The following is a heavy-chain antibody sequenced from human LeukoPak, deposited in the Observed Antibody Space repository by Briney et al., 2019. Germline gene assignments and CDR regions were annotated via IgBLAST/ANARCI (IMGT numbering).Heavy chain of an antibody. Sequence: PGGSLRLSCAASGFTFRDHWMDWVRQAPGKGLEWVGHIKTDGSETYYLDSLRGRFSISRDNTNNALYLQMNSLRVEDTAVYYCVKNNGWFHLAQWGQGTLVTVSS. CDR1: GFTFRDHW. J-gene: IGHJ4*02. V-gene: IGHV3-7*03. D-gene: IGHD6-19*01. CDR2: IKTDGSET. CDR3: VKNNGWFHLAQ.